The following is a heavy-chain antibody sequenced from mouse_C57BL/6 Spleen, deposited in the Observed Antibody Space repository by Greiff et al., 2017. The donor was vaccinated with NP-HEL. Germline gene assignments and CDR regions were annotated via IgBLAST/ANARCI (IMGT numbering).Heavy chain of an antibody. CDR3: ARQGLRYAMDY. J-gene: IGHJ4*01. Sequence: DVKLVESGGGLVKPGGSLKLSCAASGFTFSSYTMSWVRQTPEKRLEWVATISGGGGNTYYPDSVKGRFTISRDNAKNTLYLQMSSLRSEDTALYYCARQGLRYAMDYWGQGTSVTVSS. CDR2: ISGGGGNT. D-gene: IGHD2-2*01. V-gene: IGHV5-9*01. CDR1: GFTFSSYT.